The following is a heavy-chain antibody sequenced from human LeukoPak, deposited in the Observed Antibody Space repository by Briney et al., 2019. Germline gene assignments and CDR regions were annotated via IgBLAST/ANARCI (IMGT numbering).Heavy chain of an antibody. V-gene: IGHV4-38-2*01. CDR3: ARRGSDCYSDY. Sequence: PSETLSLTCAVSGYSISSGYYWGWIRQPPGKGLEWIGSIYHSGSTYYNPSLKSRVTISVDTSKNQFSLKLSSVTAADTAVYYCARRGSDCYSDYWGQGTLVTVSS. CDR1: GYSISSGYY. CDR2: IYHSGST. D-gene: IGHD2-21*01. J-gene: IGHJ4*02.